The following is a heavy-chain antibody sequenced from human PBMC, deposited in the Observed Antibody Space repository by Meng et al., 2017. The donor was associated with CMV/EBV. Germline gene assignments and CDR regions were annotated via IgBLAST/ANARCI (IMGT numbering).Heavy chain of an antibody. D-gene: IGHD2-2*01. J-gene: IGHJ6*02. CDR1: GFTFSSYS. V-gene: IGHV3-21*01. Sequence: GESLKISCAASGFTFSSYSMNWVRQAPGKGLEWVSSISSSSSYIYYADSVKGRFTISRDNAKNSLYLQMNSLRAEDTAVYYCARDYCSSTSCGNYYYYGMDVWGQGTTVTVSS. CDR2: ISSSSSYI. CDR3: ARDYCSSTSCGNYYYYGMDV.